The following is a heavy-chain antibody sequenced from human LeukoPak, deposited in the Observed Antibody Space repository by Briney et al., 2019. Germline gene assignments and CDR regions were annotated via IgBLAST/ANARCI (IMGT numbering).Heavy chain of an antibody. D-gene: IGHD3-9*01. CDR2: ISSSSSYI. CDR1: GFTFSSYS. V-gene: IGHV3-21*01. CDR3: ARTLDLYYYYGMDV. Sequence: PGGSLRLSCAASGFTFSSYSMNWVRQAPGKGLEWVSSISSSSSYIYYADSVKGRLTISRDNAKNSLYLQMNSLRAEDTAVYYCARTLDLYYYYGMDVWGQGTTVTVSS. J-gene: IGHJ6*02.